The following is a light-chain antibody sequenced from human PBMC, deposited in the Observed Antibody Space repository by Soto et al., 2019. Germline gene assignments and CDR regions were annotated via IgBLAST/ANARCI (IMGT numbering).Light chain of an antibody. J-gene: IGLJ3*02. V-gene: IGLV2-14*01. CDR1: SSDVGGYNY. CDR3: SSYTSTSTWM. CDR2: EVT. Sequence: QSVLTQPASVSGSRGQSITISCTGASSDVGGYNYVSWYQQHPGKAPKLMISEVTNRPSGVSSRFSGSKSGNTASLTISGLQPEDEADYYCSSYTSTSTWMFGGGTKLTVL.